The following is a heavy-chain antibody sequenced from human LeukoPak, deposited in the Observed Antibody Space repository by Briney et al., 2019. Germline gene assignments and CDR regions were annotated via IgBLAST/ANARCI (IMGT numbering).Heavy chain of an antibody. CDR3: ARDLQVSSSYNWLDP. Sequence: GASVKVSCKASGYTFTSYGISWVRQAPGQGLEWMGWISAYNGNTNYAQKLQGRVTMTTDTSTSTAYMELRSLRSDDTAVYYCARDLQVSSSYNWLDPWGQGTLVTVSS. CDR2: ISAYNGNT. CDR1: GYTFTSYG. V-gene: IGHV1-18*01. D-gene: IGHD2-2*01. J-gene: IGHJ5*02.